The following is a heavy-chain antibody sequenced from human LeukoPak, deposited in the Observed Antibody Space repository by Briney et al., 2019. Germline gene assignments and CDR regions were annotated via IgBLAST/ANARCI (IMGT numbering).Heavy chain of an antibody. CDR2: ISGSGDDT. V-gene: IGHV3-23*01. CDR1: GFTFTNYA. CDR3: AKQFVDI. J-gene: IGHJ5*02. D-gene: IGHD5-24*01. Sequence: GGSLRLSCAASGFTFTNYAMNWVRQAPGKGLEWVSSISGSGDDTSYADSVKGRFTIPRDNSRNTLYLQMNSLRAEDTAVYYCAKQFVDIWGQGTLVTVSS.